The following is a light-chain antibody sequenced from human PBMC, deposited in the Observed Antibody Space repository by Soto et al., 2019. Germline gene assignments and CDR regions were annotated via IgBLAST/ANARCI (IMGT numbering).Light chain of an antibody. CDR1: SSNIGGNS. CDR3: GSWESSMSAYV. CDR2: DDD. Sequence: QSVLTQPPSVSAAPGQKVTISCSGSSSNIGGNSVSWYQQLPGTAPKTLIYDDDKRPSGIPDRFSGSKSGTSATLGITGVQTGDEADYYCGSWESSMSAYVFATGTKVTVL. J-gene: IGLJ1*01. V-gene: IGLV1-51*01.